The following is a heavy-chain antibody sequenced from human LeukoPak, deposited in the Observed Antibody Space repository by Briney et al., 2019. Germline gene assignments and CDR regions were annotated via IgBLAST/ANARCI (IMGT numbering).Heavy chain of an antibody. Sequence: GGSLRLSCAASGFTFTNYGFQWVRQAPGKGLEWVAAMSHDGSFNDYGDSVNGRFTISRDNSENTIYLQMNSLRTEDTAVYYCARDAYVRDGYGDHLRDLVDAGGQGTTVTVSS. CDR3: ARDAYVRDGYGDHLRDLVDA. CDR1: GFTFTNYG. V-gene: IGHV3-30*03. CDR2: MSHDGSFN. J-gene: IGHJ6*02. D-gene: IGHD4-17*01.